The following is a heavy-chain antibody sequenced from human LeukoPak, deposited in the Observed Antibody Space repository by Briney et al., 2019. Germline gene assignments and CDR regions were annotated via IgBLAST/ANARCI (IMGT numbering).Heavy chain of an antibody. V-gene: IGHV4-59*11. Sequence: PSETLSLTCTVSGGSISSHYWSWIRQPPGKGLEWIGYIYYSGSTNYNPSLKSRVTISVDTSKNQFSLKLSSVTAADTAVYYCARDSPAFDIWGQGTMVTVS. J-gene: IGHJ3*02. CDR2: IYYSGST. CDR3: ARDSPAFDI. CDR1: GGSISSHY.